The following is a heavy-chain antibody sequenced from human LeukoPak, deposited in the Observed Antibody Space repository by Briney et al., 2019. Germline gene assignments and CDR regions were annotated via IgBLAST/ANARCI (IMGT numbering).Heavy chain of an antibody. J-gene: IGHJ4*02. CDR3: AKDLTPFDY. Sequence: GGALRLSCAASGFTFRSYAMSGVRQAPGKGVEGGSDISGGGGSTYYADSVKGRFTISRDNSKNTLYLQMNSLRAEDTAVYYCAKDLTPFDYWGQGTRVTVSS. V-gene: IGHV3-23*01. CDR2: ISGGGGST. CDR1: GFTFRSYA.